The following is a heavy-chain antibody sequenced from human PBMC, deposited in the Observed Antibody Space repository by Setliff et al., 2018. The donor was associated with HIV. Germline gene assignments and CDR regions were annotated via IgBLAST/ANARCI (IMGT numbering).Heavy chain of an antibody. CDR2: IYGSSGST. Sequence: GGSLRLSCAASGFTFKSHAMHWVRQAPGKGLEWVSAIYGSSGSTNYADSVKGRFTISRDNSKNMLYLQMNSLRAEDTAVYYCAKGQDGLRYNWFDPWGHGTLVTVSS. J-gene: IGHJ5*02. CDR1: GFTFKSHA. V-gene: IGHV3-23*01. CDR3: AKGQDGLRYNWFDP.